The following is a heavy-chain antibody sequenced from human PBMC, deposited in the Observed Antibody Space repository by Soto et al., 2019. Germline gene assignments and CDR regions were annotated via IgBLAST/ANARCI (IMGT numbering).Heavy chain of an antibody. CDR2: MTPNSGDT. V-gene: IGHV1-8*01. D-gene: IGHD2-15*01. Sequence: QVQLVQYGAEVKKPGASVKVSCKASGYNFIDYDINWVRQATGQGLEWMGWMTPNSGDTGYAQKFQGRVTLTRDTSTGTAYMELTSLKSEDTAVYYCARNPYASGRFDPWGQGTLVTVSS. CDR1: GYNFIDYD. J-gene: IGHJ5*02. CDR3: ARNPYASGRFDP.